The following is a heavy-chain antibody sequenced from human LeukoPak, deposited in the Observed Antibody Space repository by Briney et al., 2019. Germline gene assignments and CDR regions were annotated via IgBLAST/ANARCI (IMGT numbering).Heavy chain of an antibody. J-gene: IGHJ6*03. V-gene: IGHV4-59*01. CDR1: GGSISSYY. CDR3: ARGRVSSSTWYSTYYYYFYMDV. D-gene: IGHD4-11*01. Sequence: SETLSLTCTVSGGSISSYYWSWIRQPPGKGLEWIGYIYYSGSINYNPSLKSRVTISVDTSKNQFSLKLSSVTAADTAVYFCARGRVSSSTWYSTYYYYFYMDVWGKGTTVTVSS. CDR2: IYYSGSI.